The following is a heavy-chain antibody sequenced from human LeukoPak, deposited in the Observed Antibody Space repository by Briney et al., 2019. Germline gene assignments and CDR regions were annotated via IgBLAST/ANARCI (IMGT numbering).Heavy chain of an antibody. V-gene: IGHV3-74*01. CDR2: IKGDGTST. J-gene: IGHJ4*02. CDR3: ARDAAGLDY. CDR1: GFTFRNHW. D-gene: IGHD1-14*01. Sequence: PGGSLRLSCAASGFTFRNHWMHWVRQAPGKGLVWVSRIKGDGTSTIYADSVKGRFTISRDNAKNTVYLQMNSLKDEDTGVYYCARDAAGLDYWGQGTLATVSS.